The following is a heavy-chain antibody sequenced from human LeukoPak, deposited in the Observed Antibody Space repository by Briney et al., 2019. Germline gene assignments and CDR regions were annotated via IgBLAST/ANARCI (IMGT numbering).Heavy chain of an antibody. CDR3: ARRYCSGGSCYGMDV. CDR1: GLTVSSNC. J-gene: IGHJ6*02. Sequence: GGSLRLSCAASGLTVSSNCMSWVRQAPGKGLEWVSFIYSGGSIYYADSVKGRFTISRDNSKNTLYLRMNSLRVEDTAVYYCARRYCSGGSCYGMDVWGQGTTVTVSS. D-gene: IGHD2-15*01. V-gene: IGHV3-66*01. CDR2: IYSGGSI.